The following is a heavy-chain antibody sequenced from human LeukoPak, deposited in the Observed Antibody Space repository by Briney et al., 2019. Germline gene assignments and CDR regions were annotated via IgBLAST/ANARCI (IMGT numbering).Heavy chain of an antibody. J-gene: IGHJ4*02. CDR1: GFTFSSHA. V-gene: IGHV3-23*01. CDR3: AKSDRSGSYYGFGY. Sequence: GGSLRLSCAASGFTFSSHAMSWVRQAPGKGLEWVSAISGSGGSTYYADSVKGRFTISRDNSKNTLYLQMNSLRAEDTAVYYCAKSDRSGSYYGFGYWGQGTLVTVSS. D-gene: IGHD1-26*01. CDR2: ISGSGGST.